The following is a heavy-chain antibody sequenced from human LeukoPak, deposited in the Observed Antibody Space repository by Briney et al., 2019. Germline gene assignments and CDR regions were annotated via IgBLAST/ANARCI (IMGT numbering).Heavy chain of an antibody. J-gene: IGHJ4*02. CDR1: GDSFTTYY. CDR2: IYYSGST. CDR3: ASSIVAPPLFDY. Sequence: SETLSLTCTVSGDSFTTYYWSWIRQPPGKGLEWIGYIYYSGSTNYNPSLKSRVTISVDTSKNQFSLKLSSVTAADTAVYYCASSIVAPPLFDYWGQGTLVTVSS. V-gene: IGHV4-59*08. D-gene: IGHD6-6*01.